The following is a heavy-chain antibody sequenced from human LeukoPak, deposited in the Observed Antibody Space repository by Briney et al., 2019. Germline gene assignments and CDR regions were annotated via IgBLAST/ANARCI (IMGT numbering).Heavy chain of an antibody. CDR3: ARAPPGAFDY. J-gene: IGHJ4*01. CDR2: INHSGST. D-gene: IGHD2-2*01. V-gene: IGHV4-34*01. Sequence: PSDTLSLPCGVWGGFLSGYYWRWMRQPRGGGLEWIGEINHSGSTNHNPTLKSRVTISVHTSKNQFSLTLSSVTAADTAVYYCARAPPGAFDYWGHGTLITASS. CDR1: GGFLSGYY.